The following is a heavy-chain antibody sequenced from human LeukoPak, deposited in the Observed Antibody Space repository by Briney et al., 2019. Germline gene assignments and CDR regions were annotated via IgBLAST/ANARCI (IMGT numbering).Heavy chain of an antibody. CDR3: ARGGHGCYYYYMDV. CDR1: GGTFSSYA. Sequence: GASVKVSCKASGGTFSSYAISWVRQAPGQGLEWMGGIIPIFGTANYAQKFQGRVTITTDESTSTAYMELSSLRSEDTAVYYCARGGHGCYYYYMDVWGKGTTVTVSS. J-gene: IGHJ6*03. CDR2: IIPIFGTA. D-gene: IGHD5-12*01. V-gene: IGHV1-69*05.